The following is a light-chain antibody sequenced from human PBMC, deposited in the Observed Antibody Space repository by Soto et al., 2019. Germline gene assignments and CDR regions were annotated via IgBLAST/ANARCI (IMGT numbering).Light chain of an antibody. V-gene: IGKV1-5*03. CDR1: QTISSW. J-gene: IGKJ1*01. Sequence: DIQMTQSPSTLSGSVGDRVTITCRASQTISSWLAWYQQKPGKAPKLLIYKASTLKSGVPSRFSGSGSGTEFTLTISSLQPDDFATYYCQRYNRYSEAFGQGNKVVL. CDR2: KAS. CDR3: QRYNRYSEA.